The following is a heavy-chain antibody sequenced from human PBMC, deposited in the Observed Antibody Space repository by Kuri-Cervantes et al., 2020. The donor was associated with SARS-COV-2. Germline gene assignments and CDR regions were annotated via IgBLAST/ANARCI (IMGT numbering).Heavy chain of an antibody. Sequence: ASVKVSCKASGYTFTGYYMHWVRQAPGQGLERMGWINPNSGGTNYAQKFQGRVTMTRDTSISTAYMELSRLRSDDTAVYYCARDGVVVVPAAISFGMDVWGQGTTVTVSS. CDR3: ARDGVVVVPAAISFGMDV. D-gene: IGHD2-2*01. CDR2: INPNSGGT. V-gene: IGHV1-2*02. CDR1: GYTFTGYY. J-gene: IGHJ6*02.